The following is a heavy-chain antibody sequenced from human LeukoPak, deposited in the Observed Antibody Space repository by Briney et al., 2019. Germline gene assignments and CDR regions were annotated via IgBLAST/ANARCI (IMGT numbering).Heavy chain of an antibody. D-gene: IGHD3-3*01. J-gene: IGHJ6*03. CDR1: GYSSTNYW. CDR2: IYPGDSDT. V-gene: IGHV5-51*01. Sequence: GESLKISCKGSGYSSTNYWIGWVRQMPGKGLEWMGIIYPGDSDTRYSPSFQGQVTISVDKSINTAFLQWSSLKASDTAMYYCARHTVPLGITIFGVVRPPDYYYMDVWGKGTTVTVSS. CDR3: ARHTVPLGITIFGVVRPPDYYYMDV.